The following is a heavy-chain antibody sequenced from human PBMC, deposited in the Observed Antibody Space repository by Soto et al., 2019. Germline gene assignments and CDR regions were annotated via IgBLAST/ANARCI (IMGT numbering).Heavy chain of an antibody. CDR1: GFTFTNHN. J-gene: IGHJ4*02. V-gene: IGHV3-21*01. D-gene: IGHD2-21*01. Sequence: GGSLRLSCAASGFTFTNHNMNWVRQAPGKWLEWVSSISSSSSFRNYADSLKGRFSISRDNDKNLLYLQMDSLRAEDTAVYYCASDPPLSVLVVVATDDFWGQGXLVTVYS. CDR2: ISSSSSFR. CDR3: ASDPPLSVLVVVATDDF.